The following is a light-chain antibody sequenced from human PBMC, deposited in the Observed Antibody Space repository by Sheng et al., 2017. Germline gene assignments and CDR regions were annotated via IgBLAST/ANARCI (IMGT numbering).Light chain of an antibody. CDR2: GNS. Sequence: QSVLTQPPSVSAAPGQKVTISCSGSSSNIEKNYVSWYQQLPGTAPKLLIYGNSNRPSGVPDRFSGSKSGTSASLAITGLQAEDEADYYCQSYDSSLSGSVFGGGTKLTVL. J-gene: IGLJ3*02. CDR1: SSNIEKNYV. CDR3: QSYDSSLSGSV. V-gene: IGLV1-40*01.